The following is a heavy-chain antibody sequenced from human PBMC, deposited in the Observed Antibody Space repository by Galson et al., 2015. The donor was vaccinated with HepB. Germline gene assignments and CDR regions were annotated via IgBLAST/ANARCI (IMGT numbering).Heavy chain of an antibody. CDR3: AKNMATVTTSYDY. CDR1: GFTFSRYG. Sequence: SLRLSCAASGFTFSRYGMHWVRQAPGKGLEWVAVISYDGSNKYYADSVKGRFTISRDNSKNTLYLQMNSLRAEDTAVYYCAKNMATVTTSYDYWGQGTLVTVSS. V-gene: IGHV3-30*18. D-gene: IGHD4-11*01. CDR2: ISYDGSNK. J-gene: IGHJ4*02.